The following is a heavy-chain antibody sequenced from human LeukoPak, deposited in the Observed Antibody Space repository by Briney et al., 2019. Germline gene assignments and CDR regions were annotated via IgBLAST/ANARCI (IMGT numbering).Heavy chain of an antibody. CDR1: GFTFSSYA. CDR3: AKVPLYYYDSSGYYYSDY. J-gene: IGHJ4*02. Sequence: PGGSLRLSCAASGFTFSSYAMSWVRQAPGKGLEWVSAISGSGGSTYHADSVKGRFTISRDNSKNTLYLQMNSLRAEDTAVYYCAKVPLYYYDSSGYYYSDYWGQGTLVTVSS. D-gene: IGHD3-22*01. CDR2: ISGSGGST. V-gene: IGHV3-23*01.